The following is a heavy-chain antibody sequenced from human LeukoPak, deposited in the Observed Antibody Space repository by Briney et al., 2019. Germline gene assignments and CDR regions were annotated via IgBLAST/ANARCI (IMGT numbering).Heavy chain of an antibody. CDR3: ARPLTPNSSASRSFDC. Sequence: ASVKVSCKASGYTFTSYYVHWVRQAPGQGLEWMGIINPSGTSTTYAQKFQGRVTMTRDTSTSTVYMELSSLRFEDTAVYYCARPLTPNSSASRSFDCWGQGTLVTDSS. J-gene: IGHJ4*02. CDR1: GYTFTSYY. CDR2: INPSGTST. D-gene: IGHD6-6*01. V-gene: IGHV1-46*01.